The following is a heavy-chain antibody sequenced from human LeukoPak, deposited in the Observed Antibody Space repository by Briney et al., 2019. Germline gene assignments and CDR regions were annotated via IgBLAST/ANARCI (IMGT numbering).Heavy chain of an antibody. CDR2: ISAYNGNT. V-gene: IGHV1-18*01. D-gene: IGHD5-12*01. CDR3: ARSGRGTYYYFDL. CDR1: GYTFTSYG. Sequence: EAAVQVSCQASGYTFTSYGISWVRQAPGQGLAWMGWISAYNGNTNYAQKLQGRATMTTDTARSTAYISPKSLTSDDAAMYYCARSGRGTYYYFDLWGQGTLVNVSS. J-gene: IGHJ4*02.